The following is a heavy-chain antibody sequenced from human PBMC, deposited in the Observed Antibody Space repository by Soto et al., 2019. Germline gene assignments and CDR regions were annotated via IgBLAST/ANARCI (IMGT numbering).Heavy chain of an antibody. J-gene: IGHJ4*02. CDR3: AKDEYYGSPYYFDY. Sequence: EVQLLESGGGLVQPGGSLRLSCAASGLTFSSYAMSWVRQAPGKGLEWVSSISGRGGITSYTDSVMGQFTISRDNSKNPLSLQMNSLRVEDTAVYYCAKDEYYGSPYYFDYWGQGTLVTVSS. D-gene: IGHD3-22*01. CDR1: GLTFSSYA. V-gene: IGHV3-23*01. CDR2: ISGRGGIT.